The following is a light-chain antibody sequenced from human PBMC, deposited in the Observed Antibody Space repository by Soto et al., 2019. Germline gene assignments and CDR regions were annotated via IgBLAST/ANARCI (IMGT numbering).Light chain of an antibody. Sequence: TVFTLSLGTLSLPPAERATLSCRASQSVNTNLAWYQQEPGQAPRLLIYGASKRATGIPARFSGSGSGTDFTLTFSRLEAEECAVYFCQRYGRAPLTLAGGTKVDIK. J-gene: IGKJ4*01. CDR3: QRYGRAPLT. V-gene: IGKV3-20*01. CDR1: QSVNTN. CDR2: GAS.